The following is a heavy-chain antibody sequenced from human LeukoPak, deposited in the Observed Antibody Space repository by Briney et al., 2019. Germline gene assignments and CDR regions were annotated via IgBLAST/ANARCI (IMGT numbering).Heavy chain of an antibody. V-gene: IGHV3-11*04. J-gene: IGHJ5*01. CDR2: IGGTGGGNAI. CDR1: GVGFNEYY. D-gene: IGHD2-21*02. Sequence: GGSLRLSCAVSGVGFNEYYMSWIRQAPGKGLEWISYIGGTGGGNAIYYADSVKGRFTVSRDNAKRSLYLHMNSLRAEDTAMYYCATGESSYCSGGCYFGSWGQGTLVTVSS. CDR3: ATGESSYCSGGCYFGS.